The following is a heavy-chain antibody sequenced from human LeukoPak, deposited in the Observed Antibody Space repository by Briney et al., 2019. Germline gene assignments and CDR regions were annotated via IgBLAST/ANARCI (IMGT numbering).Heavy chain of an antibody. D-gene: IGHD3-10*01. CDR2: IYNSGST. V-gene: IGHV4-59*01. CDR1: DGSMSSYY. Sequence: PSETLSLTCTVSDGSMSSYYWNWIRQPPGKGLEWIGYIYNSGSTNYNPSLKSRVTISIDTSKNKFSLKLSSVTAADTAVYYCARDSGGYYSTDYYFDYWGQGTLVTVSS. J-gene: IGHJ4*02. CDR3: ARDSGGYYSTDYYFDY.